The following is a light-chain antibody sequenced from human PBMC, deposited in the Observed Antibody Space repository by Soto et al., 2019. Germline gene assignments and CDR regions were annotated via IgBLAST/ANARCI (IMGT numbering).Light chain of an antibody. CDR3: QPRHT. CDR2: GAS. CDR1: QSVSSN. J-gene: IGKJ4*01. V-gene: IGKV3-15*01. Sequence: EIVMTQSPATLSVSPGERATLSCRASQSVSSNLAWYQQKPGQAPRPLIYGASTRATGIPARFSGSGSGTEFTRTISRLQSEDFAVYYCQPRHTFGGGTKVEIK.